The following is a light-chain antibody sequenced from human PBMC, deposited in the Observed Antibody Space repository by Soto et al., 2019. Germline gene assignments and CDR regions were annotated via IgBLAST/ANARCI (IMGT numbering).Light chain of an antibody. CDR1: QSVSSTY. J-gene: IGKJ1*01. CDR3: HQYSSSLWT. CDR2: ATS. V-gene: IGKV3-20*01. Sequence: EIVLTQSPGTLSLSPGERASLSCRASQSVSSTYLAWYQQKPVQAPRLLIYATSTRATGIPDRFSGSGSGTDFTLTISRLEPEDFALYYYHQYSSSLWTFGQGTKVEIK.